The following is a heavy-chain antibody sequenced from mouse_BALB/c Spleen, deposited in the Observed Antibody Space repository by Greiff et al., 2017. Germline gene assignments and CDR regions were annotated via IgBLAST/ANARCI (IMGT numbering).Heavy chain of an antibody. J-gene: IGHJ3*01. CDR1: GYSITSDYA. CDR3: ARWGNGGAY. Sequence: EVQRVESGPGLVKPSQSLSLTCTVTGYSITSDYAWNWIRQFPGNKLEWMGYISYSGSTSYNPSLKSRISITRDTSKNQFFLQLNSVTTEDTATYYCARWGNGGAYWGQGTLVTVSA. V-gene: IGHV3-2*02. D-gene: IGHD2-1*01. CDR2: ISYSGST.